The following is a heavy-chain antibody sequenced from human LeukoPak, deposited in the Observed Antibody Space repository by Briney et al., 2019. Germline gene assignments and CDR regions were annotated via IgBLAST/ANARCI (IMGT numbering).Heavy chain of an antibody. J-gene: IGHJ6*02. CDR2: INTKSGGA. Sequence: GASVKVSCTASGYTFTGYYMHWVRQAPGHGLGWMGWINTKSGGANCAQKFQGWVTMTRDTSTSTAYMDLSKLTADDTAVYYCARGRPSVVPGFYYYGMDVWGQGTTVTVSS. CDR3: ARGRPSVVPGFYYYGMDV. V-gene: IGHV1-2*04. D-gene: IGHD2-15*01. CDR1: GYTFTGYY.